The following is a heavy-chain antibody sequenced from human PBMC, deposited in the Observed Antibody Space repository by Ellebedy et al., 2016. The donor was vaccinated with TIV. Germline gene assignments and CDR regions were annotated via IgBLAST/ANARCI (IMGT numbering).Heavy chain of an antibody. CDR2: INPSGGST. Sequence: ASVKVSXXASGYTFSSYYMHWVRQAPGQGLEWMGIINPSGGSTSYAQRFQGRVTITEDKSTTTAYMELSSLTSEDTAVYYCAQRANCGGDCFAFDSWGQGTLITVSS. CDR3: AQRANCGGDCFAFDS. D-gene: IGHD2-21*01. V-gene: IGHV1-46*01. CDR1: GYTFSSYY. J-gene: IGHJ4*02.